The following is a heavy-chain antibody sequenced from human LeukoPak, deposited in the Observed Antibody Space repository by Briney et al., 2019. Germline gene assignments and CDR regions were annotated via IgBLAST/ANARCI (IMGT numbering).Heavy chain of an antibody. CDR2: ISSSSSYI. CDR1: GFTFSSYS. CDR3: ARETEWSLYYYYGMDV. V-gene: IGHV3-21*01. D-gene: IGHD3-3*01. J-gene: IGHJ6*02. Sequence: TGGSLRPSCAASGFTFSSYSMNWVRQAPGKGLEWVSSISSSSSYIYYADSVKGRFTISRDNAKNSLYLQMNSLRAEDTAVYYCARETEWSLYYYYGMDVWGQGTTVTVSS.